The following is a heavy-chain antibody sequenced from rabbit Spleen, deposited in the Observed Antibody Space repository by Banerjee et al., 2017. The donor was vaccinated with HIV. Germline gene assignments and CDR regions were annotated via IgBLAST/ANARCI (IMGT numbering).Heavy chain of an antibody. J-gene: IGHJ6*01. CDR3: ARDTSSSFSSYGMDL. V-gene: IGHV1S40*01. CDR2: IYAGDGST. D-gene: IGHD1-1*01. Sequence: QSLEESGGDLVKPGASLTLTCKASGFDFSSNYYMCWVRQAPGKGLECIACIYAGDGSTYYASWAKGRFTISKTSSTTVTLQMTSLTAADTATYFCARDTSSSFSSYGMDLWGPGTLVTVS. CDR1: GFDFSSNYY.